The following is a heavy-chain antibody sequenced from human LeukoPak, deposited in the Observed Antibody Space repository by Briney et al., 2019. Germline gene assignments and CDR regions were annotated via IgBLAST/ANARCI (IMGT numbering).Heavy chain of an antibody. J-gene: IGHJ4*02. D-gene: IGHD4-17*01. V-gene: IGHV3-23*01. Sequence: GGSLRLSCVASGFTFSSYAMSWVRQAPGKGLEWVSTISGSRPTTLYADSVEGRLTISRDNSKNTLYLQMNSLRAEDTVLYYCARDTTVTTKGFDYWGQGTLVTVSS. CDR3: ARDTTVTTKGFDY. CDR1: GFTFSSYA. CDR2: ISGSRPTT.